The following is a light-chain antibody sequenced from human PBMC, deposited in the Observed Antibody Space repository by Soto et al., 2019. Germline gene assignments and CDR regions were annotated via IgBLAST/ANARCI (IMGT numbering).Light chain of an antibody. Sequence: AIQMTQSPSSLSASVGDRVTITCRASQGIGNDLGWYQQKPGKAPHLLIYAASSLQSGVPSRFSGSGSGTDFTLTISSLQPDDFATYYCLQAYSYPWTFDQGTKVEIK. J-gene: IGKJ1*01. CDR1: QGIGND. CDR2: AAS. CDR3: LQAYSYPWT. V-gene: IGKV1-6*01.